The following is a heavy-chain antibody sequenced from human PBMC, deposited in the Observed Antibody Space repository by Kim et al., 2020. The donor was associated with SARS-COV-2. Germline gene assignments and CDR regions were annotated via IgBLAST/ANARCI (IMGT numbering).Heavy chain of an antibody. V-gene: IGHV3-74*01. CDR3: AKVVSAAAGTGAAFDI. Sequence: DSVKGRFTISRDNAKDVVYLQMNSLSAEDTAVYYFAKVVSAAAGTGAAFDICGQGTRVTVSS. J-gene: IGHJ3*02. D-gene: IGHD6-13*01.